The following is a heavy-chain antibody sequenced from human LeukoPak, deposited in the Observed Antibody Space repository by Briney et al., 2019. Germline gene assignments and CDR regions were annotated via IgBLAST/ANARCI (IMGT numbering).Heavy chain of an antibody. V-gene: IGHV3-48*04. J-gene: IGHJ4*02. Sequence: PGGSLRLSCAASGFTFTAYSMNWVRQPPGKGLEWVSYISSSGSPIYYAAPVKGRFTISRDNAKNSLYLQMNSLRSEDTAVYYCARFITGNPGNYYFDYWGQGTLVTVSS. D-gene: IGHD1-20*01. CDR3: ARFITGNPGNYYFDY. CDR2: ISSSGSPI. CDR1: GFTFTAYS.